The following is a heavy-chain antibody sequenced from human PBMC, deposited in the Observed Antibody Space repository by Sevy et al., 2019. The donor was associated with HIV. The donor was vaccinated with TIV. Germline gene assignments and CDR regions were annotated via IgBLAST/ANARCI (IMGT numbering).Heavy chain of an antibody. Sequence: GGSPRLTCAASGFTFSSYWINWVRQAPGEGLEWVANINQGGNQKHYMDSVKGRFTISRDNAENAVYLQMNSLRVEDTAVYYCARGPSGAAAGRFDSWVQGTLVTVSS. V-gene: IGHV3-7*01. J-gene: IGHJ4*02. D-gene: IGHD6-13*01. CDR1: GFTFSSYW. CDR3: ARGPSGAAAGRFDS. CDR2: INQGGNQK.